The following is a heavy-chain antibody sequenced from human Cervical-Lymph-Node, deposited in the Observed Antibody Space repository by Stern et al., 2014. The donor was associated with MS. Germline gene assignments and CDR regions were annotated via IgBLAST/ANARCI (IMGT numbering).Heavy chain of an antibody. J-gene: IGHJ4*02. CDR3: ARAGPYDYIWGNFRHRAFYFDS. D-gene: IGHD3-16*02. CDR2: LYYSGST. V-gene: IGHV4-59*01. CDR1: SGFIGNNY. Sequence: VKLEESGPGLVKPSETLSLMCSVSSGFIGNNYWSWIRQPPGKGLEWIGHLYYSGSTYYNPSLKSRVPISLDTSKNQSSLRLSSVTAADTAVYYCARAGPYDYIWGNFRHRAFYFDSWGQGALVTVSS.